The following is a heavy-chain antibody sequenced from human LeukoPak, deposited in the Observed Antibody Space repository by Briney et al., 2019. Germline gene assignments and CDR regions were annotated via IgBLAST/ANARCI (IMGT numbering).Heavy chain of an antibody. D-gene: IGHD3-3*01. J-gene: IGHJ3*02. CDR3: ARDYKRGRFLEWVYAFDI. Sequence: SSVKVSCKASGGTFSSYTISWVRQAPGQGLEWMGRIIPILGIANYAQKFLGRVTITADKSTSTAYMELSSLRSEDTAVYYCARDYKRGRFLEWVYAFDIWGQGTMVTVSS. CDR2: IIPILGIA. V-gene: IGHV1-69*04. CDR1: GGTFSSYT.